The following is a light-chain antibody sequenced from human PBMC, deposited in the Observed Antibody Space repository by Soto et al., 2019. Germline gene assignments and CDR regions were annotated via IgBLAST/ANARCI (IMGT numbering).Light chain of an antibody. CDR1: QSISSSY. J-gene: IGKJ1*01. CDR2: SAS. CDR3: QHYGATPWT. Sequence: VVLTQSPGTLSLSPGERATLSCRASQSISSSYLAWYQQKPGQAPSLLIYSASTRATDIPDRISGSGSGTAFTLTISRLEPEDFAVYYCQHYGATPWTFGQGT. V-gene: IGKV3-20*01.